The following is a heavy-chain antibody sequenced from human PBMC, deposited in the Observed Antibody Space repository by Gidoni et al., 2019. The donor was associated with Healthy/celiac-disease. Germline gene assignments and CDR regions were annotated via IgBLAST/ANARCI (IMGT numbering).Heavy chain of an antibody. CDR3: ARDLGLGTGWDY. CDR2: ISSSSSYI. CDR1: GFTFSSYS. V-gene: IGHV3-21*01. D-gene: IGHD1-26*01. J-gene: IGHJ4*02. Sequence: STGLSCAASGFTFSSYSMNWVRQAPGKGLEWVSSISSSSSYIYYADSVKGRFTISRDNAKNSLYLQMNSLRAEDTAVYYCARDLGLGTGWDYWGQGTLVTVSS.